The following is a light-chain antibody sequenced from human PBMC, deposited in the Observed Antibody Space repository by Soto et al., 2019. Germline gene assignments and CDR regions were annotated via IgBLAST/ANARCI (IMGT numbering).Light chain of an antibody. J-gene: IGKJ3*01. V-gene: IGKV2-24*01. Sequence: DIVLTQTPRCSPLTRWRPASISCRSSQSLVHSDGNTYLSWFQQRPGQPPRLLIYKISTRFSGVPDRFSGSGAGTDFTLRISRVEAQDVGVYYCMQGKQIPYTFGPGTKVDI. CDR3: MQGKQIPYT. CDR2: KIS. CDR1: QSLVHSDGNTY.